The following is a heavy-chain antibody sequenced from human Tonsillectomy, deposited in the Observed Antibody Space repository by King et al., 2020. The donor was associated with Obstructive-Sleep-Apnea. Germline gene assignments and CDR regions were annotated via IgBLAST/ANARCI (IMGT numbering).Heavy chain of an antibody. D-gene: IGHD3-22*01. CDR3: SRGSPLTYYYDSSGLDY. V-gene: IGHV3-49*03. CDR2: IRSRNYGGTT. Sequence: DVQLVESGGGLVQPGRSLRLSCTASGFTFGDYAMSWFRQAPGKGLEWVGFIRSRNYGGTTEYAVSVKGRFTISRDDSKSFVYLQMNSLKTEDTAVYYCSRGSPLTYYYDSSGLDYWGQGTLVTVSS. CDR1: GFTFGDYA. J-gene: IGHJ4*02.